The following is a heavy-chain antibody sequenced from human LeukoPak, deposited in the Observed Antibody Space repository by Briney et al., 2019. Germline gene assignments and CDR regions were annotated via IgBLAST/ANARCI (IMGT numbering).Heavy chain of an antibody. CDR1: GFTFRSYD. CDR3: ALYCSGGSCYSMGGAFDI. J-gene: IGHJ3*02. CDR2: ISGNGDST. D-gene: IGHD2-15*01. Sequence: GGSLRLSCAASGFTFRSYDMSWVRQAPGKGLEWVSAISGNGDSTYYVDSVKGRFTISRDNSKNTLYLQMNSLRAEDTAVYYCALYCSGGSCYSMGGAFDIWGQGTVATVSS. V-gene: IGHV3-23*01.